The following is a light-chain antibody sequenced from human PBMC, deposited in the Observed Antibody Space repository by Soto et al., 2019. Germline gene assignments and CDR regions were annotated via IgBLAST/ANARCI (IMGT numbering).Light chain of an antibody. J-gene: IGLJ1*01. CDR3: CSYAGDYTFV. V-gene: IGLV2-11*01. Sequence: QSALTQPRSVSGSPGQSVTISCTGTSSDVGGYNYVTWYQQYPGKAPKVMIYDVKTRPSGVPDRFSGSKSGNTASLTISGLQAEDEAAYYCCSYAGDYTFVFGTATKVTVL. CDR2: DVK. CDR1: SSDVGGYNY.